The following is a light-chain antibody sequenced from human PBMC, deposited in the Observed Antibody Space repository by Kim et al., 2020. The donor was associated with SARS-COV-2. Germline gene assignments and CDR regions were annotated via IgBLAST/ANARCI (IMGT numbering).Light chain of an antibody. Sequence: EIVLTQSPGTLSLSPGERATLSCRASQSVSSSYLAWYQQKPGQASRLLIYAASSRATGIPDRFSGSGSGTDFTLTISRLEPEDFALYYCQQYDSSLLTFGGGTKVDIK. J-gene: IGKJ4*01. CDR3: QQYDSSLLT. CDR1: QSVSSSY. V-gene: IGKV3-20*01. CDR2: AAS.